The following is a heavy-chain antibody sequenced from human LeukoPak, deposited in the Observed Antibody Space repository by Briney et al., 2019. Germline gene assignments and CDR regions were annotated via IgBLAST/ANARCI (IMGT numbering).Heavy chain of an antibody. D-gene: IGHD4-11*01. V-gene: IGHV1-2*02. CDR3: ARGDYSNYDFDY. CDR1: GYTFTGYY. J-gene: IGHJ4*02. Sequence: ASVKVSCKASGYTFTGYYMHWVRQAPGQGLEWMGWINPNSGGTNYAQKFQGRVTMTRDTSISTAYLQWSSLKASDTAMYYCARGDYSNYDFDYWGQGTLVTVSS. CDR2: INPNSGGT.